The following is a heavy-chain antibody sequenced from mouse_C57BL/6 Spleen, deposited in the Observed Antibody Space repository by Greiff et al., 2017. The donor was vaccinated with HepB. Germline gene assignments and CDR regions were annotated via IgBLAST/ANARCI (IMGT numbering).Heavy chain of an antibody. D-gene: IGHD2-2*01. V-gene: IGHV1-64*01. Sequence: VQLQQPGAELVKPGASVKLSCKASGYTFTSYWMHWVKQRPGQGLEWIGMIHPNSGSTNYNEKFKSKATLTVDKSSSTAYMQLSSLTSEDSAVYYCAREVGMVTTGFDYWGQGTTLTVSS. CDR1: GYTFTSYW. J-gene: IGHJ2*01. CDR3: AREVGMVTTGFDY. CDR2: IHPNSGST.